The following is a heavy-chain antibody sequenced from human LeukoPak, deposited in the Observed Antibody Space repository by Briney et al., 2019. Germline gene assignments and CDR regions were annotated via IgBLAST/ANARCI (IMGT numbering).Heavy chain of an antibody. CDR1: GFTFSSYA. CDR3: AKVPYGSGSYSTLDY. Sequence: GGSLRLSCAASGFTFSSYAMHWVRQAPGKGLEWVAVISYDGNNKHYVDSVKGRFTISRDNSKNTVYPQMNSLRVEDTAVYYCAKVPYGSGSYSTLDYWGQGTLVTVSS. CDR2: ISYDGNNK. D-gene: IGHD3-10*01. V-gene: IGHV3-30-3*01. J-gene: IGHJ4*02.